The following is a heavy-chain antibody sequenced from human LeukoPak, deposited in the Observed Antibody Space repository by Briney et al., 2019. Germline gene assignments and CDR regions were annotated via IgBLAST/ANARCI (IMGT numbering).Heavy chain of an antibody. D-gene: IGHD6-13*01. CDR2: IYYSRTT. V-gene: IGHV4-59*01. Sequence: SQTLSLTCTVPVGSISSYYWSWIRQPPGNGLECIGYIYYSRTTNYNPSLKSRVTISVDTSKHQFSLKLRSVTAADTHVYYCQRGYSSSYYYFDYWGQGTLVTVSS. J-gene: IGHJ4*02. CDR3: QRGYSSSYYYFDY. CDR1: VGSISSYY.